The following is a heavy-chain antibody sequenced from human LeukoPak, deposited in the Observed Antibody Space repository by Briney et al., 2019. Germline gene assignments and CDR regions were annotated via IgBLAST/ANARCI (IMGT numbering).Heavy chain of an antibody. CDR2: ISSTSTYT. Sequence: GGSLRPSCAASGSTFSDYYMSWIRQAPGKGLEWLSYISSTSTYTNYADSVKGRFTISRDNAKNSLYLQMSSLRAEDTAVYFCANHVVAPISRVGFFDYWSQGTLVTVSS. CDR1: GSTFSDYY. CDR3: ANHVVAPISRVGFFDY. D-gene: IGHD5-12*01. V-gene: IGHV3-11*03. J-gene: IGHJ4*02.